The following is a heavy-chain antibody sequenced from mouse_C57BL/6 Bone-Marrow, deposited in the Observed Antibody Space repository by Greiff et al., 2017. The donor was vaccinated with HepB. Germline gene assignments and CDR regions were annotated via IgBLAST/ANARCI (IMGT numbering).Heavy chain of an antibody. CDR3: YCYYVAWFAY. J-gene: IGHJ3*01. Sequence: VQLVESGPELVKPGASVKISCKASGYAFSSSWMNWVKQRPGKGLEWIGRIYPGDGDTNYNGKFKGKATLTADKSSSTAYMQLSSLTSEDSAVYFCYCYYVAWFAYWGQGTLVTVSA. D-gene: IGHD2-12*01. V-gene: IGHV1-82*01. CDR1: GYAFSSSW. CDR2: IYPGDGDT.